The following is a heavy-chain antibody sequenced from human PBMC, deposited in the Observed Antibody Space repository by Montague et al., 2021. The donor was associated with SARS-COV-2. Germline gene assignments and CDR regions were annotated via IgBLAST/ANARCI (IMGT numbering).Heavy chain of an antibody. V-gene: IGHV6-1*01. CDR3: ARGYSGGECYLYWYFDL. Sequence: CAISGDSVSSNIATWNWIRQSPSRGLEWLGRTYYRSKWYNDYAVSVKSRVIINPDTSNNRISLQLNSVTPEDTAVYYCARGYSGGECYLYWYFDLWGRGTLVTVSS. CDR1: GDSVSSNIAT. CDR2: TYYRSKWYN. D-gene: IGHD2-21*01. J-gene: IGHJ2*01.